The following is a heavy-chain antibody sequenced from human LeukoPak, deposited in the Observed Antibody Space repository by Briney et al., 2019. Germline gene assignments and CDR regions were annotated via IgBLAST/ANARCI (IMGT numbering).Heavy chain of an antibody. CDR1: GYTFTSYA. Sequence: ASVKVSCEASGYTFTSYAMHWVRQAPGQRLEWMGWIDAGNGNTKYSQKFQGRVTITRDTSASTAYMELSSLRSEDTAVYYCARDLEEYQLLFSFDYWGQGTLVTVSS. J-gene: IGHJ4*02. D-gene: IGHD2-2*01. CDR2: IDAGNGNT. V-gene: IGHV1-3*01. CDR3: ARDLEEYQLLFSFDY.